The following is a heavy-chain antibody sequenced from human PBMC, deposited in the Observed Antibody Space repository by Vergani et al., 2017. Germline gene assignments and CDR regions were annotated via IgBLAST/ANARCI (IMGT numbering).Heavy chain of an antibody. V-gene: IGHV2-70*01. CDR2: IDWDDDK. D-gene: IGHD1-26*01. CDR1: GFSLSTSGMC. Sequence: QVTLRESGPALAKPTQTLTLTCTFSGFSLSTSGMCVSWIRQPPGKALEWLALIDWDDDKYYSTSLKTRLTISKDTSKNQVVLTMTNMDPVDTATYYCARMYVSASGSYYPDAFDIWGQGTMVTVSS. J-gene: IGHJ3*02. CDR3: ARMYVSASGSYYPDAFDI.